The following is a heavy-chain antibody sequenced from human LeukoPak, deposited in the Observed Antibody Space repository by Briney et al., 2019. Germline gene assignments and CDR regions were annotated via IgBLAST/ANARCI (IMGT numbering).Heavy chain of an antibody. CDR1: GFTFSAYG. Sequence: GGSLRLSCAASGFTFSAYGMAWVRQAPGKGLERISDISGSGVDTYYADSVKGRFTISRDNSLNTLYLQMNSLRAEGTAVYYCAKGSPYGIVKNGFDPWGQGTLVTVSP. D-gene: IGHD3-10*01. CDR3: AKGSPYGIVKNGFDP. CDR2: ISGSGVDT. V-gene: IGHV3-23*01. J-gene: IGHJ5*02.